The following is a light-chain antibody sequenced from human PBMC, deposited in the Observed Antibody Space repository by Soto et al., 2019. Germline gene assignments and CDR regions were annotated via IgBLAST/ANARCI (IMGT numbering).Light chain of an antibody. V-gene: IGKV3-15*01. CDR1: QRVSSN. Sequence: EIVMTQSPATLSVSPGERATLSCSASQRVSSNLAWSQQKPGQAPRLLIYGASTRATGIPARFSGSGSGTEFTLTISSLQSEDFAVYFCQQYNNWPLTFGQGTRLEI. J-gene: IGKJ5*01. CDR3: QQYNNWPLT. CDR2: GAS.